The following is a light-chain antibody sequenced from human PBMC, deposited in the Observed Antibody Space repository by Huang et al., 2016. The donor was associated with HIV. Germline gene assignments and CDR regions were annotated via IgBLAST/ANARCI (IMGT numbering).Light chain of an antibody. CDR2: EAS. V-gene: IGKV2-29*02. CDR3: MQGAHLPWT. J-gene: IGKJ1*01. Sequence: EIVLTQTPLFLSVTPGQPASISCKSSQSLLQSDGKTYLGWYLQKPGQSPHLLSYEASSRFSGVPDRFIGSGSGTDFTLKISRVEAEDVGVYFCMQGAHLPWTFGQGTTVDIK. CDR1: QSLLQSDGKTY.